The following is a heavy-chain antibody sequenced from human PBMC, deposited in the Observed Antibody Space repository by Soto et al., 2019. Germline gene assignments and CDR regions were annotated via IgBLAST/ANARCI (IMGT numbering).Heavy chain of an antibody. CDR2: IIPIFGTA. Sequence: SVKVSCKASGGTFSSYAISWVRQAPGQGLEWMGGIIPIFGTANYAQKFQGRVTITADESTSTAYMELSSLRSEDTAVYYCARGTNIVVVVAATYYYYGMDVWGQGTTVTVSS. CDR1: GGTFSSYA. V-gene: IGHV1-69*13. CDR3: ARGTNIVVVVAATYYYYGMDV. D-gene: IGHD2-15*01. J-gene: IGHJ6*02.